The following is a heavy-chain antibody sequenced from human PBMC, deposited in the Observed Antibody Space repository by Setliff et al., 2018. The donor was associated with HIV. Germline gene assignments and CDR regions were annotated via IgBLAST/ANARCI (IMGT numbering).Heavy chain of an antibody. V-gene: IGHV4-34*01. CDR1: GGSFSHYY. Sequence: SETLSLTCAVYGGSFSHYYWTWIRQSPGKGLEWIAEINQERTTFYNPSLKSRVIMSLDTSRNEVSLRLNPVTAADTATYFCARVRLSFDNVRCFDLWGQGTLVTVSS. CDR3: ARVRLSFDNVRCFDL. D-gene: IGHD1-20*01. J-gene: IGHJ5*02. CDR2: INQERTT.